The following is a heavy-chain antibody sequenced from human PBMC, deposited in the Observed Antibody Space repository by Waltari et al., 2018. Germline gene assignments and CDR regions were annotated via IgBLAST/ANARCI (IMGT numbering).Heavy chain of an antibody. J-gene: IGHJ6*03. D-gene: IGHD5-12*01. CDR2: INHSGST. Sequence: QVQLQQWGAGLLKPSETLSLTCAVYVGSFSGYYWSWIRQPPGKGLEWIGEINHSGSTNYNPSLKSRVTISVDTSKNQFSLKLSSVTAADTAVYYCARQLRVATIWRYYYYMDVWGKGTTVTVSS. CDR3: ARQLRVATIWRYYYYMDV. CDR1: VGSFSGYY. V-gene: IGHV4-34*01.